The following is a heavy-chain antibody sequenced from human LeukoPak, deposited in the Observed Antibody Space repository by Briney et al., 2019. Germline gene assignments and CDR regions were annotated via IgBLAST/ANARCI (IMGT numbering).Heavy chain of an antibody. V-gene: IGHV3-11*01. CDR2: ISSSGSTI. Sequence: GGSLRLSCAASGFTFSDYYMSWIRQAPGKGLEWVSYISSSGSTIYYADSVKGRFTIPRDNAKNSLYLQMNSLRAEDTAVYYCARANYDSSGYPIDYWGQGTLVTVSS. D-gene: IGHD3-22*01. J-gene: IGHJ4*02. CDR3: ARANYDSSGYPIDY. CDR1: GFTFSDYY.